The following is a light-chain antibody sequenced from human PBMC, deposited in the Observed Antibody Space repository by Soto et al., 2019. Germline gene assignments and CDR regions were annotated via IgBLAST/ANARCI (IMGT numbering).Light chain of an antibody. Sequence: QSALTQPASVSGSPGQSITIFCTGTSSDVGAYKFVSWYRHHPGRAPQVMIYEVNNRPSGVSNRFSGSKSANTASLTISGLQAEDEADYYCSSHTTSSLPGIFGGGTKVTVL. J-gene: IGLJ2*01. CDR2: EVN. CDR1: SSDVGAYKF. V-gene: IGLV2-14*01. CDR3: SSHTTSSLPGI.